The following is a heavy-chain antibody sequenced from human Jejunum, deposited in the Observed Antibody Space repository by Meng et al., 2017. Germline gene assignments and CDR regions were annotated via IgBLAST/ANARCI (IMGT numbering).Heavy chain of an antibody. D-gene: IGHD3-10*01. CDR3: ARVPPHYYGTGSYFFDY. V-gene: IGHV4-34*01. CDR1: WGSFYGYY. Sequence: VQLTQLVVRLWTPLDPLSLTCAANWGSFYGYYWNWTRQSPGKGLEWIGEINHNGVTNYNPSLKSRVTISVDTAKNHFSLNLISVTAADTAVYYCARVPPHYYGTGSYFFDYWGQGALVTVSS. J-gene: IGHJ4*02. CDR2: INHNGVT.